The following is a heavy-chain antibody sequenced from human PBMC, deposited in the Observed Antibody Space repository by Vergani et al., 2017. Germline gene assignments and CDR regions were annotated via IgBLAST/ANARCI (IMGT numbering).Heavy chain of an antibody. D-gene: IGHD5-24*01. Sequence: EVQLVESGGRVVWPGGSLRLSCTASGFTFNDYGVSWVRQAPGKGLEWVSGINWNGGRISYADSVKGRFTISRDNAKNSLFLQMNSLRPEDTALYYCARDPTARRDGYIQYFDYWGRGTLVTVSS. J-gene: IGHJ4*02. V-gene: IGHV3-20*04. CDR3: ARDPTARRDGYIQYFDY. CDR1: GFTFNDYG. CDR2: INWNGGRI.